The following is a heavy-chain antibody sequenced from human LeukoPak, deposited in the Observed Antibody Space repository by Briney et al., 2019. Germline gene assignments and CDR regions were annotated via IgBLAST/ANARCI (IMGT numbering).Heavy chain of an antibody. D-gene: IGHD5-12*01. CDR3: ARGGGYAWDY. V-gene: IGHV3-7*01. CDR1: GFTFTTYW. J-gene: IGHJ4*02. CDR2: IKQDGSEK. Sequence: GGSLRLSCATSGFTFTTYWMNWVRQAPGKGLEWVANIKQDGSEKYYVDSVKGRFTISRDNAKSSLYLQMNSLRADDTAVYYCARGGGYAWDYWGQGTLVTVSS.